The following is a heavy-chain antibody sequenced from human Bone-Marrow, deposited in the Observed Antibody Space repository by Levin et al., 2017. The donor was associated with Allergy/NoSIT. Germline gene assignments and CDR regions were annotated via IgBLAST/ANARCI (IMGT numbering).Heavy chain of an antibody. CDR3: AKLAGSWQDHDAFDI. CDR1: GFTFSNHV. D-gene: IGHD6-13*01. J-gene: IGHJ3*02. CDR2: ISYDGSNI. V-gene: IGHV3-30*18. Sequence: PGGSLRLSCAASGFTFSNHVMHWVRQAPGKGLQWVAVISYDGSNIQYADSVKGRFTISRDDSKSTLNLQMNGLRPEDTAVYYCAKLAGSWQDHDAFDIWGQGTMVTVSS.